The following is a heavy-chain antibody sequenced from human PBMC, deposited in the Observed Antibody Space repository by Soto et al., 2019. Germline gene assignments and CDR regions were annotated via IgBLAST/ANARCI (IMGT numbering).Heavy chain of an antibody. Sequence: QVQLVQSGAEVKKPGSSVQVSCKASAGTFSSYAITWVRQAPGQGLEWMGGIIPFFGTTNYAPKFQGRVTITADESTSTAYMELSSLISEDTAVYYCARDPSYDSSGYYQGSWFDPWGKGTLVTVSS. CDR2: IIPFFGTT. V-gene: IGHV1-69*01. CDR3: ARDPSYDSSGYYQGSWFDP. CDR1: AGTFSSYA. D-gene: IGHD3-22*01. J-gene: IGHJ5*02.